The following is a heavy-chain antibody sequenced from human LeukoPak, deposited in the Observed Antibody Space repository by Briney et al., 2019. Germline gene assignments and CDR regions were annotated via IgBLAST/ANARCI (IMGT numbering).Heavy chain of an antibody. CDR3: ARYPVGYSGSYSTHFDY. D-gene: IGHD3-10*01. CDR2: IYYSGNT. V-gene: IGHV4-39*01. CDR1: GGSISSSNYY. Sequence: SETLSLTCTVSGGSISSSNYYWGWVRQPPGKGLEWIGTIYYSGNTYYNPSLKSRVTISVDTSKNQFSLKLSSVTAADTAVYYCARYPVGYSGSYSTHFDYWGQGTLVTVSS. J-gene: IGHJ4*02.